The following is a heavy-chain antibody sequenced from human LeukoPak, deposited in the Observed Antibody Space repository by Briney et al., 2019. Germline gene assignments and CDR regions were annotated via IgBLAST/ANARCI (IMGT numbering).Heavy chain of an antibody. Sequence: NPSETLSLTCTVSGGSISSSSYYWGWLRHPPGKGPEWIGSIYYSGSTYYNPTLKIRVTISVDTSKNQFSLQLSSVTAADTAVYYCGRVDGTMVRGGRYYYYYYMDVWGKGTTVTVCS. CDR3: GRVDGTMVRGGRYYYYYYMDV. CDR2: IYYSGST. V-gene: IGHV4-39*07. CDR1: GGSISSSSYY. J-gene: IGHJ6*03. D-gene: IGHD3-10*01.